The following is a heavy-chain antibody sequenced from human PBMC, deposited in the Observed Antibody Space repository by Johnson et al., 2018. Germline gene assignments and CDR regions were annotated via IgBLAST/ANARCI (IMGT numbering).Heavy chain of an antibody. D-gene: IGHD3-16*01. J-gene: IGHJ1*01. CDR3: ARVWALLGSASGPPR. V-gene: IGHV3-7*01. CDR1: GFTFSSYW. CDR2: IKKDGSEK. Sequence: VQLVESGGGLVQPGGSLRLSCAASGFTFSSYWMSWVRQAPGKGLEWVANIKKDGSEKYDVDSVKGRFTIARDNAKNSLYLQMNSLRAEDTAVYYCARVWALLGSASGPPRWGQGTLVTVSS.